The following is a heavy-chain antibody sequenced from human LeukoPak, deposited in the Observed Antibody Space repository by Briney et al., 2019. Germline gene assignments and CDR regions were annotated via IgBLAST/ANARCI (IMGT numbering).Heavy chain of an antibody. J-gene: IGHJ6*03. V-gene: IGHV5-51*01. CDR2: IYPGDSDT. Sequence: GESLKISCKGSGYSFTGYWIGWVRQMPGKGLEWMGIIYPGDSDTRYSPSFQGQVTISADKSISTAYLQWSSLKASDTAMYYCARHHSSSWYEHYYYYMDVWGKGTTVTVSS. D-gene: IGHD6-13*01. CDR1: GYSFTGYW. CDR3: ARHHSSSWYEHYYYYMDV.